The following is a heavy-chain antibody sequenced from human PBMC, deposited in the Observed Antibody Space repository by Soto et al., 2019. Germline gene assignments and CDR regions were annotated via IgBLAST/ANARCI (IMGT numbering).Heavy chain of an antibody. V-gene: IGHV3-30*18. D-gene: IGHD2-21*02. J-gene: IGHJ6*02. CDR1: GFTFSNYG. CDR3: AKDLVVVTEAGMDV. Sequence: QVQLVESGGGVVQPGRSLRLSCAASGFTFSNYGIHWVRQAPGKGLEWVALISHDGGTEYYAASARGRFTVSRDNAKNTVHLQMNSLRPEDTALYYCAKDLVVVTEAGMDVWGQGTTVIVSS. CDR2: ISHDGGTE.